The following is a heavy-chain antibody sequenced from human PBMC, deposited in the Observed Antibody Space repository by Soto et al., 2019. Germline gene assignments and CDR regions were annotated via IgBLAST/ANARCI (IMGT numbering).Heavy chain of an antibody. CDR1: GYTFSSYC. CDR2: ISAYNGNT. J-gene: IGHJ4*02. V-gene: IGHV1-18*04. D-gene: IGHD1-1*01. CDR3: ARCTHNWNYLDN. Sequence: ASGPVSCKASGYTFSSYCISWLRLSPGQGLEWMGWISAYNGNTNYAQKLQGRVTMTTNTSTSTASRELGSLRFDDTAVYYCARCTHNWNYLDNWGQGTLVTVS.